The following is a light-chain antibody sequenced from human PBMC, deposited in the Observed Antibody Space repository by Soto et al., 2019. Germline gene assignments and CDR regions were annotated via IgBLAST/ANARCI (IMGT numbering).Light chain of an antibody. Sequence: DIQMTQSPSSLSAFVGDRVTITCRASQGIYNSLAWYQQRPGKVPKLLIYAASTLQSGVPSRFSGSGSTRDFTLSISSLQPEEVATYYCQKYDIATWTYGQGTKVEIK. CDR3: QKYDIATWT. CDR1: QGIYNS. V-gene: IGKV1-27*01. J-gene: IGKJ1*01. CDR2: AAS.